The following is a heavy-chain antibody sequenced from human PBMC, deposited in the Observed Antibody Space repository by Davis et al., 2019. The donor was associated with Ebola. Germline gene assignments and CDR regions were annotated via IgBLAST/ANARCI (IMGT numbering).Heavy chain of an antibody. CDR1: GGSISSYY. Sequence: PSETLSLTCTVSGGSISSYYWNWIRQPPGKGLEYIGSVYYSGSTSYNPSLKSRVTISGDTSKKQFSLRLNSVTAADTAVYYCARGGLVPAALYLWGQGTMVTVSS. D-gene: IGHD2-2*01. CDR3: ARGGLVPAALYL. J-gene: IGHJ3*01. CDR2: VYYSGST. V-gene: IGHV4-59*01.